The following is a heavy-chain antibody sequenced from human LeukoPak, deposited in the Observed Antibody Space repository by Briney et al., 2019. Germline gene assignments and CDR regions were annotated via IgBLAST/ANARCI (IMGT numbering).Heavy chain of an antibody. V-gene: IGHV3-7*04. CDR1: GFTFSSYW. J-gene: IGHJ5*01. CDR2: IKEDGSDK. CDR3: ARDKGYNCFDS. Sequence: GGSLRLSCAASGFTFSSYWMAWVRQAPGKGLEWVVNIKEDGSDKYYVDSVKGRFTISRDNARNSLYLQMNSLRAEDTAVYYCARDKGYNCFDSWGQGTLVTVSS.